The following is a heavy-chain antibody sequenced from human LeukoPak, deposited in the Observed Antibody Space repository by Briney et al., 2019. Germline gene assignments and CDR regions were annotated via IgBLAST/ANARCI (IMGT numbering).Heavy chain of an antibody. CDR1: GGSISSYY. Sequence: SETLSLTCTVPGGSISSYYWNWIRQPPGKGLEWIGHIYYSGTTNYNPSLKRRVTISIDTSKNQFSLKLSSVTAADTAVYYCASARVVACYYMDVWGTGTTVTVSS. CDR3: ASARVVACYYMDV. J-gene: IGHJ6*03. CDR2: IYYSGTT. D-gene: IGHD3-22*01. V-gene: IGHV4-59*01.